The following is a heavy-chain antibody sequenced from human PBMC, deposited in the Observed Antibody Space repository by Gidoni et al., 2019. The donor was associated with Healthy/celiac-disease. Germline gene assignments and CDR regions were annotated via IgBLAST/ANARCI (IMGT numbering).Heavy chain of an antibody. CDR2: ISGSGGST. Sequence: EVQLLESGGGLVQPGGSLRLSCAASGFTFSSYAMSWVRQAPGKGLEWVSAISGSGGSTYYADSVKGRFTISRDNSKNTLYLQMNSLRAEDTAVYYCAKGATIFGVVTMSYYFDYWGQGTLVTVSS. V-gene: IGHV3-23*01. J-gene: IGHJ4*02. CDR3: AKGATIFGVVTMSYYFDY. D-gene: IGHD3-3*01. CDR1: GFTFSSYA.